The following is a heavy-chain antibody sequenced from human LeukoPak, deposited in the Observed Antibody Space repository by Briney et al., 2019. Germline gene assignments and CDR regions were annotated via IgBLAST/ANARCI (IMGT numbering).Heavy chain of an antibody. J-gene: IGHJ4*02. Sequence: GASVKVSCKTSGYTFLDYGISWLRQAPGQGLEWMGLVGPYNGKTQYSQKLQGRITLTTDTLTNTAFMELTSLSPDDTAIYYCTRDFSAKMATITDIWGQGALVAVSS. V-gene: IGHV1-18*01. CDR2: VGPYNGKT. CDR3: TRDFSAKMATITDI. CDR1: GYTFLDYG. D-gene: IGHD5-24*01.